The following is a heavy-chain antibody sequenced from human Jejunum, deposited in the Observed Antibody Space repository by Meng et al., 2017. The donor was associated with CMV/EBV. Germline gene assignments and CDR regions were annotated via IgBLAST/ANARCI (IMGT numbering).Heavy chain of an antibody. CDR2: IKQDGSEK. CDR3: ARNARGSGY. CDR1: GFTFSNNW. J-gene: IGHJ4*02. Sequence: SCVASGFTFSNNWMSWVRQAPGKGLEWVANIKQDGSEKYYVDSVKGRFTISRDNAKNSLFLQMNSLRAEDTAMYYCARNARGSGYWGQGTLVTVSS. V-gene: IGHV3-7*01. D-gene: IGHD3-10*01.